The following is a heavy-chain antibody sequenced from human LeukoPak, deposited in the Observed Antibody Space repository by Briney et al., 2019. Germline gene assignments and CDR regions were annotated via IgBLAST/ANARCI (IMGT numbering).Heavy chain of an antibody. V-gene: IGHV3-20*04. CDR2: INWNGGST. D-gene: IGHD3-3*01. CDR1: GFTFDDYG. J-gene: IGHJ5*02. Sequence: GGSLRLSCAASGFTFDDYGMSWVRQAPGKGLEWVSGINWNGGSTGYADSVKGRFTISRDNAKNSLYLQMNSLRAEDTAVYYCARNLGPYYDFWSGYANWFDPWGQGTLVTVSP. CDR3: ARNLGPYYDFWSGYANWFDP.